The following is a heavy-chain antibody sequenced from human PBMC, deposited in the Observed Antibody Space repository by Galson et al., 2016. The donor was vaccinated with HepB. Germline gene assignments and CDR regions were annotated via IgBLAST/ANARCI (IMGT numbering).Heavy chain of an antibody. V-gene: IGHV3-11*04. Sequence: SLRLSCAASGFTFSDYYMSWIRQAPGKGLEWVSYISSSGSTIYYADSVKGRFTISRDNAKNSLYLQMNSLRAEDTAVYYCARRLKYFDWLLWGYFDYWGQGTLVTVSS. CDR1: GFTFSDYY. J-gene: IGHJ4*02. CDR2: ISSSGSTI. CDR3: ARRLKYFDWLLWGYFDY. D-gene: IGHD3-9*01.